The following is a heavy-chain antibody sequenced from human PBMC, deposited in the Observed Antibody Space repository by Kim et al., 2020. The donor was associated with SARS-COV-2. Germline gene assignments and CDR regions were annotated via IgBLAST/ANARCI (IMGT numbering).Heavy chain of an antibody. CDR3: ARTIAAPGSY. Sequence: GGSLRLSCAASGFTFSNAWMSWVRQAPGKGLEWVGRIKSKTDAGTTDYAAPVKGRFTISRDDSKNTLYLQMNSLKTEDTAVYYCARTIAAPGSYWGQGALVTVSS. CDR1: GFTFSNAW. CDR2: IKSKTDAGTT. D-gene: IGHD5-12*01. V-gene: IGHV3-15*01. J-gene: IGHJ4*02.